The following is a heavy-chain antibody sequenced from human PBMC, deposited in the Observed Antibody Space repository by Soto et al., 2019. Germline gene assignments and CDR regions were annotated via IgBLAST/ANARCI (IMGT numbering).Heavy chain of an antibody. CDR2: ISPSGSP. CDR3: TRGVLA. J-gene: IGHJ5*02. V-gene: IGHV4-30-2*01. D-gene: IGHD2-8*01. CDR1: GGSVNSGGYS. Sequence: LSLTCSVSGGSVNSGGYSWSWIRQPPGKGLEWIGFISPSGSPAYNPSLKSRVTISVDRSNNQISLEISSVTAADTAVYYCTRGVLAWGPGTLVTVSS.